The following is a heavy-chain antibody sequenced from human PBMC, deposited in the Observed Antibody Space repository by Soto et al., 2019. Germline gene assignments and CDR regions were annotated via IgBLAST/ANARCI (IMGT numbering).Heavy chain of an antibody. CDR3: ARDKPYSVVVLAATLDAFDI. D-gene: IGHD2-15*01. Sequence: EVQLVESGGGLVKPGGSLRLSCAASGFTFSSYSMNWVRQAPGKGLEWVSSISSSSSYIYYADSVKGRFTISRDNAKNSMYLQMNSLRAEDTAVYYCARDKPYSVVVLAATLDAFDIWGQGTMVTVSS. V-gene: IGHV3-21*01. CDR2: ISSSSSYI. CDR1: GFTFSSYS. J-gene: IGHJ3*02.